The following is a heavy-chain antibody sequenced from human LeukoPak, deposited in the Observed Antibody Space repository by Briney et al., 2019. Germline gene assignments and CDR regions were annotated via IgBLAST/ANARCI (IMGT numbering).Heavy chain of an antibody. Sequence: ASVTVSCKASGHTLTSYGISWVRQAPGQGLEWMGWISAYNGNTNYAQKLQGRVTMTTDTSTSTAYMELRSLRSDDTAVYYCARSPFKPYSSSWYELSVGPSGYSSGWPNDYWGQGTLVTVSS. V-gene: IGHV1-18*01. J-gene: IGHJ4*02. CDR1: GHTLTSYG. CDR2: ISAYNGNT. D-gene: IGHD6-13*01. CDR3: ARSPFKPYSSSWYELSVGPSGYSSGWPNDY.